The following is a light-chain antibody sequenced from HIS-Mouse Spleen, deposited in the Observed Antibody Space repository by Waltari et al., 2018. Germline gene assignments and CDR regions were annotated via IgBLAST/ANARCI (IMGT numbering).Light chain of an antibody. J-gene: IGLJ2*01. Sequence: SYDLTPPPPVSVSQGQPARITCSGDALPKKYADWYQQKSGQAPVLVIYEDSKRPSGIPERFSGSSSGTMATLTISGAQVEDEADYYCYSTDSSGNHRVFGGGTKLTVL. CDR1: ALPKKY. CDR3: YSTDSSGNHRV. V-gene: IGLV3-10*01. CDR2: EDS.